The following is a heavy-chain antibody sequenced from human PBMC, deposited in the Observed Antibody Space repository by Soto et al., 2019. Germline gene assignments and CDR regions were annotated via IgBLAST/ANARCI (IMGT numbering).Heavy chain of an antibody. V-gene: IGHV4-30-4*01. D-gene: IGHD2-2*02. CDR1: GGSISSGDYY. Sequence: SETLSLTCTVSGGSISSGDYYWSWIRQPPGKGLEWIGYIYYSGSTYYNPSLKSRVTISVDTSKNQFSLKLSSVTAADTAVYYCARGDIVVVPAAIGYYYYGMDVWGQGTTVTVSS. CDR3: ARGDIVVVPAAIGYYYYGMDV. CDR2: IYYSGST. J-gene: IGHJ6*02.